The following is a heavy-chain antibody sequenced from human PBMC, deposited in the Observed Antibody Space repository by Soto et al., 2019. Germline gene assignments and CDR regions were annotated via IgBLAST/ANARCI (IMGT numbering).Heavy chain of an antibody. CDR1: GGPRTGFS. D-gene: IGHD3-22*01. CDR2: ALPIFERS. Sequence: QVQLVQSGAEVKRPGSSVKVSCRASGGPRTGFSFSWVRQAPGQGLEWVGGALPIFERSNYAPWFQGRVTITADESTDTAYMDLTALSVAHTAMYYCVRGYYASVWATWGQGTLITVSS. V-gene: IGHV1-69*01. CDR3: VRGYYASVWAT. J-gene: IGHJ5*02.